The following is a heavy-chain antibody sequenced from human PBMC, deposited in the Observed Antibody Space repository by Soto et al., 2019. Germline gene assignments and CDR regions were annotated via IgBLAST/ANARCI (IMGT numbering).Heavy chain of an antibody. V-gene: IGHV3-43*01. CDR3: AKEGERVSYHHYRLAV. D-gene: IGHD1-1*01. CDR2: ISWDGGST. J-gene: IGHJ6*02. Sequence: GGSLRLSCAASGFTFDDYTMHWVLQAPGKGLEWVSLISWDGGSTYYADSVKGRFTISRDNSKNSLYLQMNSLRTEDTALYYCAKEGERVSYHHYRLAVPAQRTTVPVSS. CDR1: GFTFDDYT.